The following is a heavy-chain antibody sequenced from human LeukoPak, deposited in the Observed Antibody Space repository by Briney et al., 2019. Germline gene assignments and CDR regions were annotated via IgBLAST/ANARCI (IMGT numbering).Heavy chain of an antibody. Sequence: PGGSLRLSXAAPGFTFSRYDMTWVRQAPGKGLEWVSTISTSGDSTYHADSVKGRFTIPRDNSKNTLYLQMNSLRADDTAVYYCAKHLTGTNSPFDYWGQGTLVTVSS. CDR3: AKHLTGTNSPFDY. CDR2: ISTSGDST. CDR1: GFTFSRYD. D-gene: IGHD3-3*02. V-gene: IGHV3-23*01. J-gene: IGHJ4*02.